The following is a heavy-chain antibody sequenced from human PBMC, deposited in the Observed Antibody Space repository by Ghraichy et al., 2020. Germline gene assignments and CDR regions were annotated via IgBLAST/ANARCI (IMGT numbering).Heavy chain of an antibody. D-gene: IGHD5-12*01. V-gene: IGHV3-23*01. CDR2: ISGSGGST. CDR3: AKGGGYDIARYYYYYGMDV. CDR1: GFTFSSYA. J-gene: IGHJ6*02. Sequence: GGSLRLSCAASGFTFSSYAMSWVRQAPGKGLEWVSAISGSGGSTYYADSVKGRFTISRDNSKNTLYLQMNSLRAEDTAVYYCAKGGGYDIARYYYYYGMDVWGQGTTVTVSS.